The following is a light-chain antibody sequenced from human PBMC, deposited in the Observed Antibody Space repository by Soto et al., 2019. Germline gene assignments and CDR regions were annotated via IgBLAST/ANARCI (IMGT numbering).Light chain of an antibody. J-gene: IGKJ2*01. Sequence: DIPMTQSPSTLSASVGDRVTITCLASQSISSWLAWYQQKPGKAPKLLIYDASSLESGVPSRFSGRGSGTEFTLTISSLQPDDFATYYCQQYNSYPVTFGRGTKLEIK. CDR3: QQYNSYPVT. V-gene: IGKV1-5*01. CDR1: QSISSW. CDR2: DAS.